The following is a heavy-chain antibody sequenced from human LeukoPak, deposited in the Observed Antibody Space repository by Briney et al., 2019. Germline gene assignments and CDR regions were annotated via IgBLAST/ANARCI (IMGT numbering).Heavy chain of an antibody. CDR3: AKGGYIVVVPAAITIDY. D-gene: IGHD2-2*01. J-gene: IGHJ4*02. Sequence: GGSLRLSCAASGFTFSSYAMSWVRQAPGKGLEWVSAISGSGGSTYYADSVKGRFTISRDNSKNTLYLQMNSLRAEDTAVYYCAKGGYIVVVPAAITIDYWGQGTLVTVSS. V-gene: IGHV3-23*01. CDR2: ISGSGGST. CDR1: GFTFSSYA.